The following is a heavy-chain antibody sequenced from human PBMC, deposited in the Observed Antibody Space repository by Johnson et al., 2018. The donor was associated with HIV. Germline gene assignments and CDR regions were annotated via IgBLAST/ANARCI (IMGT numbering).Heavy chain of an antibody. CDR1: GFTFDDYG. CDR3: AKGLRRITMIVVA. V-gene: IGHV3-43*01. CDR2: ISWDGGST. Sequence: VQLVESGGGVVRPGGSLRLSCAASGFTFDDYGMSWVRQAPGKGLEWVSLISWDGGSTYYADSVKGRFTISRDNSKNSLYLQMNSLRTEDTALYYCAKGLRRITMIVVAWGQGTMVTVSS. D-gene: IGHD3-22*01. J-gene: IGHJ3*01.